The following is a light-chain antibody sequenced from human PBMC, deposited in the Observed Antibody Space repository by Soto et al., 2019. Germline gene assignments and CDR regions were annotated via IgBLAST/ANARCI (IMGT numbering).Light chain of an antibody. J-gene: IGKJ4*01. V-gene: IGKV3-11*01. CDR3: QQRNNWPT. CDR1: QSVSSS. Sequence: EIVLTQSPATLSLSPGERATLSCRASQSVSSSLAWYQQNPCQAPRLLIYDASNRADGIPARFSGSGSGTAVTDIISSLKPQEFEVYYCQQRNNWPTFGGGTKVEIK. CDR2: DAS.